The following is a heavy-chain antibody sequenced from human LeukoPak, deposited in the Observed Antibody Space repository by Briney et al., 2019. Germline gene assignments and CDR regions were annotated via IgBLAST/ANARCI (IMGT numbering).Heavy chain of an antibody. J-gene: IGHJ3*02. CDR3: ARVDYYDSSGYYYVGVSDAFDI. CDR1: GFTFSSYS. V-gene: IGHV3-48*02. D-gene: IGHD3-22*01. Sequence: PGGSLRLSCAASGFTFSSYSMNWVRQAPGKGLEWVSYISSSSSTIYYADSVKGRFTIFRDNAKNSLYLQMNSLRDEDTAVYYCARVDYYDSSGYYYVGVSDAFDIWGQGTMVTVSS. CDR2: ISSSSSTI.